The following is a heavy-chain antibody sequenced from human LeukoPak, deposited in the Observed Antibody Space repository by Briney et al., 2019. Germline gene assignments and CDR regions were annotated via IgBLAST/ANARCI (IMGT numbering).Heavy chain of an antibody. CDR1: GGSISSSSYY. V-gene: IGHV4-39*01. D-gene: IGHD2-15*01. CDR2: IYYSGST. J-gene: IGHJ4*02. CDR3: ARLWSTYCDGGSCPDQPNY. Sequence: SETLSLTCTVSGGSISSSSYYWGWIRQPPGKGLEWIGSIYYSGSTYYNPSLKSRVTISADTSKNQFSLKLSSVTAADTAVYYCARLWSTYCDGGSCPDQPNYWGEGTLVTVSS.